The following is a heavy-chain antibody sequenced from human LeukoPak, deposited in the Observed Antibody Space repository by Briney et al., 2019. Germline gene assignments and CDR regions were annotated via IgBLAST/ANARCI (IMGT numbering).Heavy chain of an antibody. J-gene: IGHJ4*02. V-gene: IGHV3-48*03. CDR2: ISDSGTAT. CDR3: ATDTRGPEEFDY. D-gene: IGHD5-12*01. Sequence: GGSLRLSCAASELSFSTYEMNWVRQAPGKGLEWVSFISDSGTATRYADSVKSRFTVSRDNAENSLYLQMNNLRVEDTAVYYCATDTRGPEEFDYWGQGTLVTVSS. CDR1: ELSFSTYE.